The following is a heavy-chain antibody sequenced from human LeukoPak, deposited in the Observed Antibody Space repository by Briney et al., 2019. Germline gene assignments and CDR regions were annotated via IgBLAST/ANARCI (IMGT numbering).Heavy chain of an antibody. CDR1: GFTFSSYG. CDR2: VRYDSSNK. V-gene: IGHV3-30*02. J-gene: IGHJ5*02. Sequence: PGGSLRLSCAASGFTFSSYGMSWVRQPPGKGLEWVAFVRYDSSNKYYADSVKGRFTISRDNAKNSLYLQMNYLRAEDTAVYYCARGGDYSGWFDPWGRGTLVTVSS. D-gene: IGHD1-26*01. CDR3: ARGGDYSGWFDP.